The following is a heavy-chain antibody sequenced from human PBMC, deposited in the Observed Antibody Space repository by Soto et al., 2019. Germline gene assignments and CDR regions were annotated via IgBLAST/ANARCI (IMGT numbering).Heavy chain of an antibody. Sequence: SETLSLTCTVSGGSISSYYWSWIRQPPGKGLEWIGYIYYSGSTNYNPSLKSRVTISVDTSKNQFSLKLSSVTAADTAVYYCARELNGDSPFDYWGQGTLVTVSS. V-gene: IGHV4-59*01. D-gene: IGHD4-17*01. CDR3: ARELNGDSPFDY. J-gene: IGHJ4*02. CDR2: IYYSGST. CDR1: GGSISSYY.